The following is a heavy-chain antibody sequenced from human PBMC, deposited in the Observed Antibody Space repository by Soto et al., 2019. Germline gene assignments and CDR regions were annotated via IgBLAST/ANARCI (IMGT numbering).Heavy chain of an antibody. CDR1: GFAFNSYG. J-gene: IGHJ4*02. Sequence: GGSLRLSCEAAGFAFNSYGINWVRQAPGKGLEWVSFISSSSGNIYYGDSVRGRFTISRDNAKKSVYLQMNSLRVEDTAIYYCARTWIRFGPNDCWGQGAPVTVSS. D-gene: IGHD3-16*01. CDR2: ISSSSGNI. V-gene: IGHV3-21*01. CDR3: ARTWIRFGPNDC.